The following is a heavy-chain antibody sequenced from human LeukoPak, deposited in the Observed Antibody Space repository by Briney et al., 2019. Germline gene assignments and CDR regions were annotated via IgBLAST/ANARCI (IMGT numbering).Heavy chain of an antibody. V-gene: IGHV7-4-1*02. J-gene: IGHJ3*02. CDR1: GYTFTSYV. CDR2: INTNTGNP. Sequence: GASVKVSCKASGYTFTSYVINWVRPATGQGLEWMGWINTNTGNPTYAQGFTGRFVFSLDTSVSTAYLQISSLKAEDTAVYYCARDRRTWQLDYRGDAFDIWGQGTMVTVS. CDR3: ARDRRTWQLDYRGDAFDI. D-gene: IGHD6-6*01.